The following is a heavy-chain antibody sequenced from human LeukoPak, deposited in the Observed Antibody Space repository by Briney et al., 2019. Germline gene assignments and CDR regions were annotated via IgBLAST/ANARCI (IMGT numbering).Heavy chain of an antibody. D-gene: IGHD5-18*01. CDR1: GFTFSSYA. CDR2: ISGSGGST. CDR3: AKDMDTAMVWTNWFDP. J-gene: IGHJ5*02. V-gene: IGHV3-23*01. Sequence: QAGGSLRLSCAASGFTFSSYAMSWVRQAPGKGLEWVSSISGSGGSTYYADSVKGRFTVSRDNSKNTLYLQMNSLRAEDTAVYYCAKDMDTAMVWTNWFDPWGQGTLVTVSS.